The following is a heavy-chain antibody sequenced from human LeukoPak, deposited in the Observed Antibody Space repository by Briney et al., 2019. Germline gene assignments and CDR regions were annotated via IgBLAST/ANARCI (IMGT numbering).Heavy chain of an antibody. J-gene: IGHJ4*02. D-gene: IGHD1-14*01. Sequence: SETLSLTCAVYGGSFSGYYWSWIRQPPGKGLEWIGEINHSGSTNYNPSLKSRVTISVDTSKNQFSLKLSSVTAADTAVYYCARGRRYFDYWGQGTLVTVFS. CDR2: INHSGST. CDR3: ARGRRYFDY. V-gene: IGHV4-34*01. CDR1: GGSFSGYY.